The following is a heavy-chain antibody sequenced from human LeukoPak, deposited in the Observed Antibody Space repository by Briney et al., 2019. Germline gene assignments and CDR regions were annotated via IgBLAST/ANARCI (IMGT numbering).Heavy chain of an antibody. V-gene: IGHV1-2*02. Sequence: ASVTVSCKASGYSFTGYYMHWVRQARGQGLGWMGWINPNSGGTSYAQKFQGRVTMTRDTSVTTAYMELSRLRSDDTAVYYCARYSGYDEPFEYWGQGTLVTVSS. CDR1: GYSFTGYY. CDR3: ARYSGYDEPFEY. CDR2: INPNSGGT. J-gene: IGHJ4*02. D-gene: IGHD5-12*01.